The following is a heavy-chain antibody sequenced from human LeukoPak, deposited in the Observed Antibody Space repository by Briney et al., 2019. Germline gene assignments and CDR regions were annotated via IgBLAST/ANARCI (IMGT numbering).Heavy chain of an antibody. D-gene: IGHD4-17*01. CDR1: AASFSSHY. Sequence: SETLSLTCAVSAASFSSHYWTWIRQSPGKGLEWIGYISYIGSTNYNPSLKSRVTISIDTSRNQFSLKLRSMTAADTAVYYCARDLVTVTKGFDIWGQGTMVSVSS. CDR3: ARDLVTVTKGFDI. CDR2: ISYIGST. V-gene: IGHV4-59*11. J-gene: IGHJ3*02.